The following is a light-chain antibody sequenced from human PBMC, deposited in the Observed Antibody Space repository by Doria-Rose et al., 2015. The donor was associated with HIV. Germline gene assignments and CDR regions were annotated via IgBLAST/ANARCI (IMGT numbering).Light chain of an antibody. CDR2: AAS. J-gene: IGKJ1*01. CDR1: QTVSTY. V-gene: IGKV1-39*01. CDR3: QQTYSSPPWT. Sequence: TQSPSSLSASIGDRVTITCRASQTVSTYLNWFQQEPGKAPKLLIYAASRLQSGVQSRVSGSGSGTDFTLTISGLQPGDFATYYCQQTYSSPPWTFGQGTKVEMK.